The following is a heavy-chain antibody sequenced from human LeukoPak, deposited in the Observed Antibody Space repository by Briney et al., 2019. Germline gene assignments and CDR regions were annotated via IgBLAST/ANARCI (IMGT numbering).Heavy chain of an antibody. D-gene: IGHD3-22*01. CDR1: GFTFSSYA. CDR3: AKGNYYDSSGPIGA. CDR2: ISGSGGST. V-gene: IGHV3-23*01. J-gene: IGHJ5*02. Sequence: PGGSLRLSCAASGFTFSSYAMSWVRQAPGKGLEWVSAISGSGGSTYYADSVKGRFTISRDNSKNTLYLQMNSLRAEDTAVYYCAKGNYYDSSGPIGAWGQGTLVTVSS.